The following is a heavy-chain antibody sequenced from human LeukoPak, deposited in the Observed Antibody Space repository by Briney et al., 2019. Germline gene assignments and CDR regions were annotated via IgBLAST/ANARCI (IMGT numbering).Heavy chain of an antibody. CDR1: GFIFSSNR. D-gene: IGHD4-17*01. V-gene: IGHV3-74*01. J-gene: IGHJ5*02. CDR2: INSDGSST. CDR3: ARETTVTGWFDP. Sequence: PGGSLRPSCAASGFIFSSNRMHWVRQPPGKGLVWVSRINSDGSSTSYADSVKGRFTISRDNAKNTLYLQMNSLGAEDTAVYYCARETTVTGWFDPWGQGTLVTVSS.